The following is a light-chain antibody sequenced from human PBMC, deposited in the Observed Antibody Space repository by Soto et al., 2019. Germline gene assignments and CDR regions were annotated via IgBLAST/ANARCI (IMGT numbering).Light chain of an antibody. CDR3: QQYNNWPPWT. Sequence: EIVITQSPATLSVSPGERVTLSCRASQSFSSNLAWYQQKPGQAPRLLIYDASTRATGIPARFSGSGSGTEFTLTISSLQAEDFAVYYCQQYNNWPPWTFGQGTKVEIK. V-gene: IGKV3-15*01. CDR2: DAS. CDR1: QSFSSN. J-gene: IGKJ1*01.